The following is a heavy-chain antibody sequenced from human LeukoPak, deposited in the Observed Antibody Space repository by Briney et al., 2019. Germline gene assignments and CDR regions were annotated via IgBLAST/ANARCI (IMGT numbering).Heavy chain of an antibody. CDR1: GFTFDDYA. V-gene: IGHV3-9*01. CDR2: ISWNSGSI. J-gene: IGHJ4*02. CDR3: ARDLGLSSSSL. D-gene: IGHD2-2*01. Sequence: PGGSLRLSCAASGFTFDDYAMHWVRHAPGKGLEWVSSISWNSGSIGYADSVKGRFTISRDNARNSLYLQMNSLRAEDTAVYYCARDLGLSSSSLWGQGTLVTVSS.